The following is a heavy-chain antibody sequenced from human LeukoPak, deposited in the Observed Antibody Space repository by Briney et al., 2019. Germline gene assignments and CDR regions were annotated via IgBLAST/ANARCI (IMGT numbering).Heavy chain of an antibody. CDR1: GYTFTNYN. Sequence: ASLTLSCTASGYTFTNYNINWVRQATAQGLEWMGWMNPNNGDSGYAQKFQGRVTITRDTSISTSYMELRSLRSDDTAVYFCARTTSFTASGYDYWGQGTLVTVSS. CDR3: ARTTSFTASGYDY. V-gene: IGHV1-8*03. CDR2: MNPNNGDS. J-gene: IGHJ4*02. D-gene: IGHD6-25*01.